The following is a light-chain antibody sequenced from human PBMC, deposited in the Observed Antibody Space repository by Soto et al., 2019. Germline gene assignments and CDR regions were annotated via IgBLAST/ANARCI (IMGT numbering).Light chain of an antibody. Sequence: QSVLTQAPSASGTPGQRVTISCSGSSSNIGNNIVDWYQHLPGTAPRLLIYSTNQRPSGVPDRFSGSKSGASATLDITGLQTGDEADFYCGTWDSSLSGGVFGTGTKVTVL. V-gene: IGLV1-44*01. CDR3: GTWDSSLSGGV. J-gene: IGLJ1*01. CDR2: STN. CDR1: SSNIGNNI.